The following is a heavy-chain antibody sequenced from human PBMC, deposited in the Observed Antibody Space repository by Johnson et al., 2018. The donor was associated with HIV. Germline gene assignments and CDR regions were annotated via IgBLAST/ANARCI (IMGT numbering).Heavy chain of an antibody. CDR1: GFNFSNVW. CDR3: ARDRLMTATLFPDAFEI. CDR2: IKRKIEGETT. J-gene: IGHJ3*02. D-gene: IGHD3-16*01. V-gene: IGHV3-15*01. Sequence: VQLVESGGGLVKPGGSLRLSCAASGFNFSNVWMTWVRQAPGQGLEWVGRIKRKIEGETTDYAAPVKGRFTISRDNAKNALYVQMNSLRAEDTAVYYCARDRLMTATLFPDAFEIWGQGTMVTVSS.